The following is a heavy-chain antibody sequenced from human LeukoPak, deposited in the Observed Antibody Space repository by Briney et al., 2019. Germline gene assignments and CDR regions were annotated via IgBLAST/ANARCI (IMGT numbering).Heavy chain of an antibody. CDR3: VRASRLRAAEFDY. V-gene: IGHV3-13*01. CDR1: GFTFSNYD. CDR2: IGIAGDT. Sequence: GGSRRLSCVASGFTFSNYDMHWVRQVTGKSLEWVSGIGIAGDTYHVDSVKGRFTISRENAKNSLYLQMNSLRAGDTAVYYCVRASRLRAAEFDYWGQGTLVTVSS. J-gene: IGHJ4*02. D-gene: IGHD2-15*01.